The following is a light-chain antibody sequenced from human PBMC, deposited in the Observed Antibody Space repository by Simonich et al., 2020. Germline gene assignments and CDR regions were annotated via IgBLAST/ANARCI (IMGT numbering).Light chain of an antibody. CDR3: MQSIQLPPYT. CDR2: EVS. CDR1: QSLLHSDGKTY. Sequence: DIVMTQTPLSLSVTPGQPASISCKSSQSLLHSDGKTYLSWYLQKPGQSPQLLIYEVSNRCSGVPDRFSGSGSGTDFTLKISRVEAEDVGVYYCMQSIQLPPYTFGQGTKLEIK. V-gene: IGKV2D-29*02. J-gene: IGKJ2*01.